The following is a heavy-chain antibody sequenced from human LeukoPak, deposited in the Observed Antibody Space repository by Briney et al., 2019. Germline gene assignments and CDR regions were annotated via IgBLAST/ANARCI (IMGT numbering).Heavy chain of an antibody. CDR2: VYYSGST. Sequence: PSETLSLTCTVSGGSISSDYWSWIRQPPGKGLQWIGYVYYSGSTNYSPSLKSRVTISLDTSRTHFSLKLSSVTTADTAVYYCARSSNTSLFLWGQGTLVTVSS. CDR3: ARSSNTSLFL. D-gene: IGHD3-3*02. CDR1: GGSISSDY. J-gene: IGHJ4*02. V-gene: IGHV4-59*01.